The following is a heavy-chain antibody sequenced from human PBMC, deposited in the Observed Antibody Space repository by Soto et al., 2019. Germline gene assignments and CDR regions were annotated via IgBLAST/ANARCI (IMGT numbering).Heavy chain of an antibody. D-gene: IGHD1-26*01. V-gene: IGHV3-23*01. CDR3: AKDLVCCRSSSCDGLDYDYFALDA. CDR1: GCSFSRQT. J-gene: IGHJ6*02. Sequence: GECLKISCAASGCSFSRQTMSWDRQAPGQGLEWFSLISGSGTSPFYAASVKGRLTISRDNSENTLYLQRHNLRADDTAVYFCAKDLVCCRSSSCDGLDYDYFALDAWGQGTTVTVYS. CDR2: ISGSGTSP.